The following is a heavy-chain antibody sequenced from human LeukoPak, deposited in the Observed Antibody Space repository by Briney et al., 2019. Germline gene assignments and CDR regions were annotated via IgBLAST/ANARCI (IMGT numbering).Heavy chain of an antibody. CDR2: MNSKSGNT. D-gene: IGHD6-13*01. Sequence: ASVKVSCKASGYTFIDYDIDWVRQAIGQGFEWMGWMNSKSGNTGYAQKFQGRVTMTRNTSISTAYMELSSLRSEDTAVYYCARGGLRAGTGGFDPWGQGTLVTVSS. CDR3: ARGGLRAGTGGFDP. J-gene: IGHJ5*02. CDR1: GYTFIDYD. V-gene: IGHV1-8*01.